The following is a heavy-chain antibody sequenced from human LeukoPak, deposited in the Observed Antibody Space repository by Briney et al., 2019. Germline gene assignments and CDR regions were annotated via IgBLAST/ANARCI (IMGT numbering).Heavy chain of an antibody. D-gene: IGHD3-22*01. CDR3: ARAPPLYYDSSGTFDY. V-gene: IGHV3-53*01. J-gene: IGHJ4*02. CDR2: IYSGGST. Sequence: PGGSLRLSCAASGFTVSSNYMSWVRQAPGKGLEWVSVIYSGGSTYYADSVKGRFTISRDNAKNSLYLQMNSLRDEDTAVYYCARAPPLYYDSSGTFDYWGQGTLVTVSS. CDR1: GFTVSSNY.